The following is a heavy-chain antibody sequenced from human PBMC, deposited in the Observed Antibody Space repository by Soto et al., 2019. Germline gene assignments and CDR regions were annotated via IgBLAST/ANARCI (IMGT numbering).Heavy chain of an antibody. Sequence: ASVKVSCKASGGTFSSYAISSVRQAPGQGLEWMGGIIPIFGTANYAQKFQGRVTITADECTSTAYMELSSLRSEDTAVYYCAREGYCTSTTCYTWAFDIWGQGTMVTVSS. CDR2: IIPIFGTA. V-gene: IGHV1-69*13. CDR1: GGTFSSYA. CDR3: AREGYCTSTTCYTWAFDI. D-gene: IGHD2-2*01. J-gene: IGHJ3*02.